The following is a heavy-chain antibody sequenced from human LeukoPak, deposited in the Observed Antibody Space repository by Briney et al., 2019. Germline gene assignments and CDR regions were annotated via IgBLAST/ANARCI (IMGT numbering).Heavy chain of an antibody. D-gene: IGHD2/OR15-2a*01. CDR2: TNCATGKT. CDR1: GHTFTGHA. Sequence: GASVKVSCKASGHTFTGHALHWVRQTPGEGLEWMAWTNCATGKTEYSQNFEARVTVTRDTSASTVYMELSGLRSEDTAVYYCARSILIVPNTSYYYYYMDVWGQGTTVIVSS. V-gene: IGHV1-3*01. CDR3: ARSILIVPNTSYYYYYMDV. J-gene: IGHJ6*02.